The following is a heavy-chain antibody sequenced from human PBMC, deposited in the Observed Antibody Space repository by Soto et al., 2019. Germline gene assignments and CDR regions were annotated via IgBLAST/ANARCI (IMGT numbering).Heavy chain of an antibody. V-gene: IGHV1-24*01. CDR2: FDPEDGET. CDR3: ATTSRYGDYARGDAFDI. CDR1: GYTLTELS. D-gene: IGHD4-17*01. J-gene: IGHJ3*02. Sequence: ASVKVSCKVSGYTLTELSMHWVRQAPGKGLEWMGGFDPEDGETIYAQKFQGRVTMTEDTSTDTAYMELSSLRSEDTAVYYCATTSRYGDYARGDAFDIWGQGTMVTVSS.